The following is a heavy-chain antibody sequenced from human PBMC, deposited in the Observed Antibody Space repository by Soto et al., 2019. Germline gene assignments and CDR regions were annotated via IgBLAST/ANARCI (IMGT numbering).Heavy chain of an antibody. D-gene: IGHD2-8*01. V-gene: IGHV1-46*01. Sequence: QVQLVQSGAEVKKPGASVKVSCKASGYTFTSYYMHWVRQAPGQGLEWMGIINPSGGSTSYAQRCQGRGAMSRDPCTRSVFMELSRLRCGGPGVYYVSRRNLVDKFGICTRQPDEVYDIWGQMTMVNVS. CDR3: SRRNLVDKFGICTRQPDEVYDI. J-gene: IGHJ3*02. CDR1: GYTFTSYY. CDR2: INPSGGST.